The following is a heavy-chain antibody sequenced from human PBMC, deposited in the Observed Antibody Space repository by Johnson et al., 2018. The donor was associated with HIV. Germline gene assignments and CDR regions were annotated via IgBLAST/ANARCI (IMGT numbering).Heavy chain of an antibody. Sequence: QMLLVESGGGLVQTGGSLRLTCAASGLTFSTSWMNWVRQAPGRGLEWVAIISYDGSNKYYADSVKGRFTISRDNSKNTLYLQMNSLRAEDTAVYYCVRPAAAGRDDAFDIWGQGTMVTVSS. J-gene: IGHJ3*02. CDR1: GLTFSTSW. D-gene: IGHD6-13*01. CDR3: VRPAAAGRDDAFDI. CDR2: ISYDGSNK. V-gene: IGHV3-30*03.